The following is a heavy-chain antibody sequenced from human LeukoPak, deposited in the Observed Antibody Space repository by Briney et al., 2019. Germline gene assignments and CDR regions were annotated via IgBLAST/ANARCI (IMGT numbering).Heavy chain of an antibody. CDR2: ISGSGGST. Sequence: QSGGSLRLSCAASGFTFSSYAMSWVRQAPGKGLEWVSAISGSGGSTYYADSVKGRFTISRDNSKNPLYLQMNSLRAEDTAVYYCAKDPPDCSSTSCYGNYWGQGTLVAVSS. V-gene: IGHV3-23*01. CDR1: GFTFSSYA. CDR3: AKDPPDCSSTSCYGNY. D-gene: IGHD2-2*01. J-gene: IGHJ4*02.